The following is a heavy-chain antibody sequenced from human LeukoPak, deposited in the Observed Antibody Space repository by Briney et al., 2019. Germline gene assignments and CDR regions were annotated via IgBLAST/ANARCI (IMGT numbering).Heavy chain of an antibody. V-gene: IGHV4-39*07. J-gene: IGHJ5*02. CDR3: AREQWELRTCPWFDP. D-gene: IGHD1-26*01. CDR2: IYYSGST. Sequence: SETLSLTCTVSGGSISSSSYCWGWIRQPPGKGLEWIGSIYYSGSTYYNPSLKSRVTISVDTSKNQFSLKLSSVTAADTAVYYCAREQWELRTCPWFDPWGQGTLVTVSS. CDR1: GGSISSSSYC.